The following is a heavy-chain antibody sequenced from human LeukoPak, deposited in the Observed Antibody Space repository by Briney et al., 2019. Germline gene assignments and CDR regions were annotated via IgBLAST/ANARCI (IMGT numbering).Heavy chain of an antibody. CDR2: INPNSGGT. CDR1: GYTFTGYY. D-gene: IGHD1-1*01. V-gene: IGHV1-2*02. CDR3: ARDPIEGTTGTVDAFDI. J-gene: IGHJ3*02. Sequence: GASVKVSCKASGYTFTGYYMHWVRQAPGQGLEWMGWINPNSGGTNYAQKFQGRVTMTRDTSISTAYMELSRPRSDDTAVYYCARDPIEGTTGTVDAFDIWGQGTMVTVSS.